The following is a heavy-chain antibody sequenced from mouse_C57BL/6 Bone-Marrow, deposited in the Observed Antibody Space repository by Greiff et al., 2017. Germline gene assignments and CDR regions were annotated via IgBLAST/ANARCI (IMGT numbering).Heavy chain of an antibody. J-gene: IGHJ4*01. CDR2: INPNNGGT. D-gene: IGHD1-1*01. CDR1: GYTFTDYY. CDR3: ARDFYYGRDYAMDY. Sequence: VQLQQSGPELVKPGASVKISCKASGYTFTDYYMNWVKQSHGKSLEWIGDINPNNGGTSYKQKFKGKATLTVDKSSSTAYMELRSLTSEDSAVYYCARDFYYGRDYAMDYWGQGTSVTVSA. V-gene: IGHV1-26*01.